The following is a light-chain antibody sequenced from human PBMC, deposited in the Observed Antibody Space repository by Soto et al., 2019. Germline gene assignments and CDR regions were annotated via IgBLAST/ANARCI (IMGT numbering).Light chain of an antibody. J-gene: IGKJ1*01. CDR1: QSVSSN. Sequence: EIVMTQSPATLSVSPGERATLSCRASQSVSSNLAWYQQKPGQAPRLLIYGASTRATGIPARFSGSGSGTEFTLTISRLEPGDSAVYYCQQYGISPGTFGQGTKVDI. CDR2: GAS. V-gene: IGKV3-15*01. CDR3: QQYGISPGT.